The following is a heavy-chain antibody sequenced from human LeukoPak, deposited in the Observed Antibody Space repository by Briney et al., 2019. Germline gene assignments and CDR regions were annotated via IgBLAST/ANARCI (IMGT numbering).Heavy chain of an antibody. CDR3: ARSGRGGAFDI. CDR1: GFTFSSYG. V-gene: IGHV3-74*01. J-gene: IGHJ3*02. D-gene: IGHD1-26*01. Sequence: GGSLRLSCAASGFTFSSYGMSWVRQGPGKGLVWVSRIYSDGSRTNYADSVKGRFTISGDNAKNTLYLQMNSLRAEDTAVYYCARSGRGGAFDIWGQGTMVTVSS. CDR2: IYSDGSRT.